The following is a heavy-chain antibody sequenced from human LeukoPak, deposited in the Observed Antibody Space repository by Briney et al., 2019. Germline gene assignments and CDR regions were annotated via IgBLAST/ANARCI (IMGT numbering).Heavy chain of an antibody. V-gene: IGHV4-61*01. J-gene: IGHJ1*01. CDR2: IYYSGST. CDR3: ARDSPNSRGYYYHFQH. CDR1: GGSVSSGSYY. D-gene: IGHD3-22*01. Sequence: SETLSLTCTVSGGSVSSGSYYWSWIRQPPGKGLEWIGYIYYSGSTNYNPSLKSRVTISVDTSRNQFSLKLSSVTAADTAVYYCARDSPNSRGYYYHFQHWGQGTLVTVSS.